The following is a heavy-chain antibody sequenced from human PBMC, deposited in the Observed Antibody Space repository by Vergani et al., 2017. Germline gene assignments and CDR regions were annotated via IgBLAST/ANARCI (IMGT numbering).Heavy chain of an antibody. CDR1: GFTFDDYA. CDR2: ISGSGGST. V-gene: IGHV3-23*04. D-gene: IGHD4-17*01. Sequence: EVQLVESGGGVVQPGGSLRLSCAASGFTFDDYAMHWVRQAPGKGLEWVSLISGSGGSTYYADSVKGRFTISRDNSKNTLYLQMNSLRAEDTAVYYCAKDFRGVTVTEEHQSGEYYFDYWGQGTLVTVSS. CDR3: AKDFRGVTVTEEHQSGEYYFDY. J-gene: IGHJ4*02.